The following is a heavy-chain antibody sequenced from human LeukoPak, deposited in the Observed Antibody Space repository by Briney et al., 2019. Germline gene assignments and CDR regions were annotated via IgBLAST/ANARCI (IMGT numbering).Heavy chain of an antibody. D-gene: IGHD3-16*01. V-gene: IGHV1-24*01. CDR2: FDPEDGET. Sequence: ASVKVSCKVSGYTLTELSMHWVRQAPGKGLEWMGGFDPEDGETIYAQKFQGRVTMTEDTSTDTAYMELSSLRSEDTAVYYCVREGGGLGYFDSWGQGTLVTVSS. CDR3: VREGGGLGYFDS. CDR1: GYTLTELS. J-gene: IGHJ4*02.